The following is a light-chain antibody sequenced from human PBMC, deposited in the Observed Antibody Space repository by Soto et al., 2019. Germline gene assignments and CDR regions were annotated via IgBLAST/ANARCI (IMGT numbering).Light chain of an antibody. J-gene: IGKJ3*01. CDR3: QQYNNRPPFT. Sequence: EIVMTQSPATLFVSPGERATLSCRASRSVSSNLAWYQQKPGQAPRLLIYGASTRATGIPARFSGSRSGTEFTLTISSLHSEDFAVYYCQQYNNRPPFTFGPGTKVDIK. CDR1: RSVSSN. V-gene: IGKV3-15*01. CDR2: GAS.